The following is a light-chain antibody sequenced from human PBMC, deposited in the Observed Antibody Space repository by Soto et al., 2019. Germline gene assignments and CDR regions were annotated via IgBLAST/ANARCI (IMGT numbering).Light chain of an antibody. V-gene: IGKV1-27*01. Sequence: DIQMTQSPSSLSASVGDRVTITCRASQAIAQSVAWYQQKPGQVPKLLIYAASTLHSVVPSRFSGSGSGAHFTLTITGLQPEDVATYYCQEHNGDLPVAFGPGTTVDV. CDR2: AAS. CDR1: QAIAQS. CDR3: QEHNGDLPVA. J-gene: IGKJ3*01.